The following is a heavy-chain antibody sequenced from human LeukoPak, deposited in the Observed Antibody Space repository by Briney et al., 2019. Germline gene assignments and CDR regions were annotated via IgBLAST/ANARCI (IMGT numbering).Heavy chain of an antibody. CDR2: IYYSGST. CDR1: GGSISSYY. V-gene: IGHV4-59*01. Sequence: SETLSLTCTVSGGSISSYYWSWIRQPPGKGLEWIGYIYYSGSTNYNPSLKSRVTISVGTSKNQFSLKLSSVTAADTAVYYCARGDVWGAFDIWGQGTMVTVFS. CDR3: ARGDVWGAFDI. D-gene: IGHD3-16*01. J-gene: IGHJ3*02.